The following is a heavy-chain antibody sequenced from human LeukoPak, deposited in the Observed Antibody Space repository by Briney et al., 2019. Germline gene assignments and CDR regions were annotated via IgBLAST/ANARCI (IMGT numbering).Heavy chain of an antibody. Sequence: GGSLRLSCEASGVTLSNAWISWVRQAPGKGLEWVGLIRSKTDGGTTDYAAPVQGRFIISRDDSKNTLYLQMNSLKTEDTGVYYCTTLFMLDHWGQGTLVTVSS. V-gene: IGHV3-15*01. CDR1: GVTLSNAW. CDR3: TTLFMLDH. CDR2: IRSKTDGGTT. J-gene: IGHJ5*02. D-gene: IGHD2-21*01.